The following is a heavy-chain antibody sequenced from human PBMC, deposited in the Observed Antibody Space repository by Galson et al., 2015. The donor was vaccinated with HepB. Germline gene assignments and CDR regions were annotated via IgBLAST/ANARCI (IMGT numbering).Heavy chain of an antibody. D-gene: IGHD4-17*01. Sequence: SLRLSCAASGFTFSSYGMHWVRQAPGKGLEWVAVIWYDGSNKYYADSVKGRFTISRDNSKNTLYLQMNSLRAEDTAVYYCARGATVTTPPGAFDIWGQGTMVTVSS. CDR1: GFTFSSYG. CDR2: IWYDGSNK. V-gene: IGHV3-33*01. CDR3: ARGATVTTPPGAFDI. J-gene: IGHJ3*02.